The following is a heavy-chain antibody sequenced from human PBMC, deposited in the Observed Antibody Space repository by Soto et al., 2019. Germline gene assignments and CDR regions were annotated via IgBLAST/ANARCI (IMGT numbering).Heavy chain of an antibody. J-gene: IGHJ4*01. Sequence: SETLSLTCTVSGYYISSGSYLAWIRQPPGKGPEWIASIYHGGTTFYNPSLKSRITISVDTSNNQFSLKLTSVTAADTAVYYCARVHVMVVAGSTFDYWGRGTLVTVSS. V-gene: IGHV4-38-2*02. CDR3: ARVHVMVVAGSTFDY. CDR2: IYHGGTT. D-gene: IGHD6-19*01. CDR1: GYYISSGSY.